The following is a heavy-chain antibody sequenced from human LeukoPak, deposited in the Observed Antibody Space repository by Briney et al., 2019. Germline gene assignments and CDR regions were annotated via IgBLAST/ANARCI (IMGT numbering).Heavy chain of an antibody. J-gene: IGHJ4*02. CDR3: AKDIGGYSFAAEY. V-gene: IGHV3-43*02. D-gene: IGHD5-18*01. Sequence: GGSLRLSCAASGFTFSSHGMSWVRQAPGKGLEWVSLISGDGGITYYADSVKGRFTISRDNSKNSLYLQMNSLRTEETALYYCAKDIGGYSFAAEYWGQGTLVTVSS. CDR2: ISGDGGIT. CDR1: GFTFSSHG.